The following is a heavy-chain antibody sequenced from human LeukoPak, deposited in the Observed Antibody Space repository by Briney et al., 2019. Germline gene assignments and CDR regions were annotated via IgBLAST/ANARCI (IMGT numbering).Heavy chain of an antibody. D-gene: IGHD6-19*01. V-gene: IGHV3-30*18. CDR2: ISYDGSNK. J-gene: IGHJ4*02. CDR3: AKDGSGWFTFDY. CDR1: GFTFSSYG. Sequence: GGSLRLSCAASGFTFSSYGMHWVRQAPGKGLEWVAVISYDGSNKYYADSVKGRFTISRDNSKNTLYLQMNSLRAGDTAVYYCAKDGSGWFTFDYWGQGTLVTVSS.